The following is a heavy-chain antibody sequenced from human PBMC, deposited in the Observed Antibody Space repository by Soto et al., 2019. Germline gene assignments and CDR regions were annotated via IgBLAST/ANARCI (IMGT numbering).Heavy chain of an antibody. CDR3: ARERKFDFWRKGLDV. CDR2: MDPNSGST. Sequence: GALVKVSSKAAGYTFSTYYINWVRQAPGQGLAWLGWMDPNSGSTRYAQNFQGRITMTRNISRNTAHMELSSLHSEDTVVYYCARERKFDFWRKGLDVWGQGTTVTVSS. V-gene: IGHV1-8*01. CDR1: GYTFSTYY. J-gene: IGHJ6*02. D-gene: IGHD3-3*01.